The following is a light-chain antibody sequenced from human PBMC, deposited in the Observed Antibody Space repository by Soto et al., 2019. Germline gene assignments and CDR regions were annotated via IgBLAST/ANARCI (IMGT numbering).Light chain of an antibody. J-gene: IGKJ2*01. Sequence: EIVMTQSPLTLSESPGERAIFYCGASQTVGSNIAWYQQKPGQSPRLLVYDASTRATAIPARFSGSGSGTEFTLTINTLQPEDFAVYYCQQYYQWPSYTFGQGTKLDI. CDR1: QTVGSN. CDR3: QQYYQWPSYT. CDR2: DAS. V-gene: IGKV3-15*01.